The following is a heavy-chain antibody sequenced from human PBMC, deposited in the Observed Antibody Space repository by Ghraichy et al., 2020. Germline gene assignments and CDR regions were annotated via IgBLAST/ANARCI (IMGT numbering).Heavy chain of an antibody. V-gene: IGHV3-21*01. D-gene: IGHD6-19*01. CDR1: GFTFSSYS. J-gene: IGHJ3*02. CDR3: ARDSMLLNSSGWYATPVFYAFDI. CDR2: ISSSSSYI. Sequence: GGSLRLSCAASGFTFSSYSMNWVRQAPGKGLEWVSSISSSSSYIYYADSVKGRFTISRDNAKNSLYLQMNSLRAEDTAVYYCARDSMLLNSSGWYATPVFYAFDISATGTMVTFSS.